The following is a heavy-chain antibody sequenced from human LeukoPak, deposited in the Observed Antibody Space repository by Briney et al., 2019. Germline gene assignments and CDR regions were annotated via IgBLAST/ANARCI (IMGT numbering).Heavy chain of an antibody. CDR3: AKDPGAYYYEMGFDY. CDR2: IRYDGSNK. CDR1: GFTFSSYG. J-gene: IGHJ4*02. V-gene: IGHV3-30*02. D-gene: IGHD3-22*01. Sequence: PGGSLRLSCAASGFTFSSYGMHWVRQAPGKGLEWVAFIRYDGSNKYYADSVKGRFTISRDNSKNTLYLQMNSLRAEDTAVYYCAKDPGAYYYEMGFDYWGQGTLVTVSS.